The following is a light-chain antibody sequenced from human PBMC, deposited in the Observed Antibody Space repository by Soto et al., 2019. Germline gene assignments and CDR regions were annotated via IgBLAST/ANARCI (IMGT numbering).Light chain of an antibody. J-gene: IGLJ1*01. Sequence: QSALTQPASVSGSPGQSITISCTGTSSDVGGYNFVSWYQQHPGRAPKLIIYDVTDRPSGVSNRFSGSKSGNTASLTISGLRAEDEAAYYSTSYASSIIPFVLGTGTKLTVL. CDR2: DVT. CDR3: TSYASSIIPFV. V-gene: IGLV2-14*01. CDR1: SSDVGGYNF.